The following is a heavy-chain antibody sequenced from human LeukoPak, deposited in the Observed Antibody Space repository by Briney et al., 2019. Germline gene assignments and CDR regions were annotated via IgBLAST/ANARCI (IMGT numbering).Heavy chain of an antibody. CDR3: ARTAARRFDY. V-gene: IGHV1-46*01. Sequence: ASVKVSCTASGYTFPSYFMHWVRQAPGQGLEWMGIINPTGGSTTYAQKFQGRVTMTRDTSTSTVYMELSSLRSDDTAVYYCARTAARRFDYWGQGTLVTVSS. J-gene: IGHJ4*02. CDR2: INPTGGST. D-gene: IGHD6-6*01. CDR1: GYTFPSYF.